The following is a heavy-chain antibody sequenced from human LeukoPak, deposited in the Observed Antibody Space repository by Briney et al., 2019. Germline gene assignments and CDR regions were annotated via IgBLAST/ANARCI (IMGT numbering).Heavy chain of an antibody. CDR3: VKALDYGSGIGEFDY. J-gene: IGHJ4*02. V-gene: IGHV3-30*02. D-gene: IGHD3-10*01. CDR2: IRYDGSNK. Sequence: PGGSLRLSCAASGFTFSSYGMHWARQAPGKGLEWVAFIRYDGSNKYYADSVKGRFTISRDNSKNTLSLQMNSLRAEDTAVYYCVKALDYGSGIGEFDYWGQGSLVTVSS. CDR1: GFTFSSYG.